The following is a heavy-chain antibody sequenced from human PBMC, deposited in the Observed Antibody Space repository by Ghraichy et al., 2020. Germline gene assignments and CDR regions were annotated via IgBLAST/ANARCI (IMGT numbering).Heavy chain of an antibody. V-gene: IGHV3-13*01. D-gene: IGHD2-2*01. CDR3: ARGLQGYCNYTNCPFDQ. CDR1: GFSFSDYD. J-gene: IGHJ4*02. CDR2: IGTLGDT. Sequence: LSLTCVVSGFSFSDYDMHWVRQATGRGLEWVSSIGTLGDTYYPGSVEGRFTISRENATGSLYLQINSLRAGDTAVYYCARGLQGYCNYTNCPFDQWGQGTLVTVSS.